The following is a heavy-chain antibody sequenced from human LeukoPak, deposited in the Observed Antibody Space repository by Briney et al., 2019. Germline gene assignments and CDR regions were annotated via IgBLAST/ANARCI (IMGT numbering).Heavy chain of an antibody. CDR1: GFTFCSYA. D-gene: IGHD4-17*01. CDR2: ISGSGGST. CDR3: AKGSTSTVTPTDY. V-gene: IGHV3-23*01. Sequence: GGSLRLSCAASGFTFCSYAMSWLLQAPGKGLEWVSAISGSGGSTYYADSVKGRFTISRDNSKNTLYLQMNSLRAEDTAVYYCAKGSTSTVTPTDYWGQGTLVTVSS. J-gene: IGHJ4*02.